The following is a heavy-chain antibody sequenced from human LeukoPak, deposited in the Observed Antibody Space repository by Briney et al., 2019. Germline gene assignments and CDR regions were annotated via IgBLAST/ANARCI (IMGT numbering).Heavy chain of an antibody. Sequence: GGSLRLSCAASGFTFSSNYMSWARQAPGKGREGVSVIYSGGSTYYADPVKGRFTISRDNSKNTLYLQMNSLRAEDTAVYYCARGYKGPFDPWGQGTLVTVSS. CDR1: GFTFSSNY. V-gene: IGHV3-66*01. CDR3: ARGYKGPFDP. D-gene: IGHD1-14*01. J-gene: IGHJ5*02. CDR2: IYSGGST.